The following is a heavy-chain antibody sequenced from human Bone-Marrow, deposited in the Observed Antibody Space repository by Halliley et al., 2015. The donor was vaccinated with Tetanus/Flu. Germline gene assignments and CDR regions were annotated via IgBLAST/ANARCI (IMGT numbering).Heavy chain of an antibody. Sequence: SHEDYADSVKGRFTIIRDTSKNPLYLQMNSLRVEDTAVYYCARDSRHIAVVAATGRDFGLDVWGQGTTVTVSS. J-gene: IGHJ6*02. CDR2: SHE. CDR3: ARDSRHIAVVAATGRDFGLDV. V-gene: IGHV3-30*07. D-gene: IGHD2-21*02.